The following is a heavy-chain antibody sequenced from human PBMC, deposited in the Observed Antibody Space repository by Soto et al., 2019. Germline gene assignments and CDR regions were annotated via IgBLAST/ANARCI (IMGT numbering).Heavy chain of an antibody. V-gene: IGHV4-34*01. CDR1: GGSFSGYY. D-gene: IGHD3-10*01. CDR3: ARAGSVSYYPSFDY. J-gene: IGHJ4*02. Sequence: SETLSLTCAVYGGSFSGYYWSWIRQPPGKGLEWIGEINHSGSTNYNPSLKSRVTISVDTSKNQFSLKLSSVTAADTAVYYCARAGSVSYYPSFDYSGQETLVTVSS. CDR2: INHSGST.